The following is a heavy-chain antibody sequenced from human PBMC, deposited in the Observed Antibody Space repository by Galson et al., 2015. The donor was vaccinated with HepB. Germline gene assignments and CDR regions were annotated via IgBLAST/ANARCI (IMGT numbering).Heavy chain of an antibody. J-gene: IGHJ3*02. CDR3: ARPRKSGSYDAFDI. Sequence: SVKVSCKASGGTFSSYAISWVRQAPGQGLEWMGGIIPIFGTANYAQKFQGRVTITADESTSTAYMELSSLRSEDTAVYYCARPRKSGSYDAFDIWGQGTMVTVSS. CDR1: GGTFSSYA. D-gene: IGHD1-26*01. CDR2: IIPIFGTA. V-gene: IGHV1-69*13.